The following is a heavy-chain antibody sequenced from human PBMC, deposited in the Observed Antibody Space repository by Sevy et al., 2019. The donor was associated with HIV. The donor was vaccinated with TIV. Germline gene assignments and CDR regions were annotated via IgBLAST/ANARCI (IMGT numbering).Heavy chain of an antibody. CDR2: IYYNGTT. D-gene: IGHD1-20*01. Sequence: SETLSLTCTVSGGFFSSYYWSWIRQSPGKGLEWIGYIYYNGTTNSSPSLRRRVTISPQTSKSQFSLKLKSVTAADTAVYYCARGKVLFDYWGQGTLVTVSS. CDR1: GGFFSSYY. CDR3: ARGKVLFDY. J-gene: IGHJ4*02. V-gene: IGHV4-59*01.